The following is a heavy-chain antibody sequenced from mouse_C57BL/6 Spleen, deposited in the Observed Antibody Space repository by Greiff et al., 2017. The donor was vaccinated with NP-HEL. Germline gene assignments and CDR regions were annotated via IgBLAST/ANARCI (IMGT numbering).Heavy chain of an antibody. J-gene: IGHJ4*01. CDR1: GFTFSDYG. D-gene: IGHD4-1*01. CDR2: ISSGSSTI. Sequence: EVKVVESGGGLVKPGGSLKLSCAASGFTFSDYGMHWVRQAPEKGLEWVAYISSGSSTIYYADSVKGRFTISRDNAKNTLFLQMTSLRSEDTAMYYCARPGTRGYAMDYWGQGTSVTVSS. CDR3: ARPGTRGYAMDY. V-gene: IGHV5-17*01.